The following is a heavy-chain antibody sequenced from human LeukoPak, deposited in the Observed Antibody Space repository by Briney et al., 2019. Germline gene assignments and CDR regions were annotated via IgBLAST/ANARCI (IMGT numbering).Heavy chain of an antibody. CDR3: ATRFGAYYYYMDV. V-gene: IGHV4-39*01. J-gene: IGHJ6*03. D-gene: IGHD3-16*01. CDR2: IYYSGST. CDR1: GGSISSSSYY. Sequence: SETLSLTCTVSGGSISSSSYYWGWIRQPPGKGLEWIGSIYYSGSTYYNPSLKSRVTISVDTSKNQFSLKLSSVTAADTAVYYCATRFGAYYYYMDVWGKGTTVTVSS.